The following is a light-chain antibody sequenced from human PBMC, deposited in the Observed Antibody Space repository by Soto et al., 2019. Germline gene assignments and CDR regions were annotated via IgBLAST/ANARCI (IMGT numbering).Light chain of an antibody. CDR1: SSDVGSYDH. V-gene: IGLV2-14*01. CDR3: IAYTGSSTSYI. Sequence: QSALTQPASVSGSHGQSITISCSGTSSDVGSYDHVAWYQQFPGKTPKLTIYEVSNRPSGVSSRFSGSKSGNTASLTISGLQAEDEADDYCIAYTGSSTSYIFGTGTKLTVL. CDR2: EVS. J-gene: IGLJ1*01.